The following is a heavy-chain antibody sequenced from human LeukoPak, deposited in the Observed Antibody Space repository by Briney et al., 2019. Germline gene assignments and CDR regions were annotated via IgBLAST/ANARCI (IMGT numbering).Heavy chain of an antibody. CDR3: ARGALGAAGRLDY. D-gene: IGHD6-13*01. V-gene: IGHV3-66*01. Sequence: GGSLRLSCAAAGFTVSGNYMNWVRQAPGKGLEWVSVIYSGGTTYYADSVKGRFTISRDNSKNTLYLQLNSLRVEDTAVYYCARGALGAAGRLDYWGQGTLVTVSS. J-gene: IGHJ4*02. CDR1: GFTVSGNY. CDR2: IYSGGTT.